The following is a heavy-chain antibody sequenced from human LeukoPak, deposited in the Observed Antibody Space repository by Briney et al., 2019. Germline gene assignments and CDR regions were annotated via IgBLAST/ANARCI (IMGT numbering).Heavy chain of an antibody. CDR2: IKQDGSEK. J-gene: IGHJ6*04. CDR1: GFTFSSYW. D-gene: IGHD3-10*02. Sequence: PGGSLRLSCAASGFTFSSYWMSWVRKAPGKGLEWVANIKQDGSEKYYVDSVKGRFTISRDNAKNSLYLQMNSLRAEDTAVYYCAELGITMIGGVWGKGTTLTISS. V-gene: IGHV3-7*01. CDR3: AELGITMIGGV.